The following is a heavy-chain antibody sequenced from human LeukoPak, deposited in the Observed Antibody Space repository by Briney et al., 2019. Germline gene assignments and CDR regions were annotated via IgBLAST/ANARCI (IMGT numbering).Heavy chain of an antibody. D-gene: IGHD6-19*01. CDR2: ISWNSGSI. Sequence: GRSLRLSCAASGFTFDDYAMHWVRQAPGEGLEWVSGISWNSGSIGYADPVKGRFTISRDNAKNSLYLQMNSLRAEDMALYYCAKGSRYSSGFDSFDYWGQGTLVTVSS. J-gene: IGHJ4*02. V-gene: IGHV3-9*03. CDR3: AKGSRYSSGFDSFDY. CDR1: GFTFDDYA.